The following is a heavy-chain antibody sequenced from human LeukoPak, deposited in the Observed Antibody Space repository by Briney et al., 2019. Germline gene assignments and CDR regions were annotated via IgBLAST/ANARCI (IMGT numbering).Heavy chain of an antibody. Sequence: SVKVSCKASGGTFNSYAISWVRQAPGQGLEWMGGIIPIFGTANYAQKFRGRVTITADKSTSTAYMELSSLRSEDTAVYYCARVVPAAYFDYWGQGTLVTVSS. D-gene: IGHD2-2*01. V-gene: IGHV1-69*06. J-gene: IGHJ4*02. CDR1: GGTFNSYA. CDR3: ARVVPAAYFDY. CDR2: IIPIFGTA.